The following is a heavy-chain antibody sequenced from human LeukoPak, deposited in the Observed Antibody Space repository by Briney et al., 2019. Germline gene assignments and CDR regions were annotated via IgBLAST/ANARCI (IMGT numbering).Heavy chain of an antibody. CDR2: ISWNSGSI. CDR3: AKSLGATFYYYGMDV. V-gene: IGHV3-9*01. CDR1: GFTFDDYA. J-gene: IGHJ6*02. D-gene: IGHD1-26*01. Sequence: GRSLRLSCAASGFTFDDYAMHWVRQAPGKSLEWVSGISWNSGSIGYADSVKGRFTISRDNAKNSLYLQMNSLRAEDTALYYCAKSLGATFYYYGMDVWGQGTTVTVSS.